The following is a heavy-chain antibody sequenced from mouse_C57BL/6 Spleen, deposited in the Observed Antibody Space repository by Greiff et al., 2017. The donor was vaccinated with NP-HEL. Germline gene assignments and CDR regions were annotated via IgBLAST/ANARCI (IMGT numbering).Heavy chain of an antibody. CDR1: GYTFTDYY. V-gene: IGHV1-26*01. J-gene: IGHJ3*01. D-gene: IGHD2-4*01. Sequence: EVQLQQSGPELVKPGASVKISCKASGYTFTDYYMNWVKQSHGKSLEWIGDINPNNGGTSYNQKFKGKATLTVDKSSSTAYMELRSLTSEDSAVYYCARDMITRAWFAYWGQGTLVTVSA. CDR2: INPNNGGT. CDR3: ARDMITRAWFAY.